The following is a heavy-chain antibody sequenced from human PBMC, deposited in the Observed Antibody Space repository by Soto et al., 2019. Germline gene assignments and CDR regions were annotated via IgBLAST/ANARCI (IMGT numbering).Heavy chain of an antibody. J-gene: IGHJ4*02. V-gene: IGHV1-69*02. D-gene: IGHD3-10*01. CDR1: GGTFSSYT. CDR2: IIPILGIA. Sequence: QVQLVQSGAEVKKPGSSVKVSCKASGGTFSSYTISWVRQAPGQGLEWMGRIIPILGIANYAQKFQGRVTITADKSTSTAYMELSSLRSEDTAVYYCARVEEGFSLQDYWGQGTLVTVSS. CDR3: ARVEEGFSLQDY.